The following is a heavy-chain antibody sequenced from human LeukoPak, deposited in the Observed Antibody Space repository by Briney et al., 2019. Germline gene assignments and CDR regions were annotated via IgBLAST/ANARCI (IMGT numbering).Heavy chain of an antibody. CDR3: ARLLLGSQSRGFEY. CDR2: INTNNGNT. CDR1: GYIFTIYG. J-gene: IGHJ4*02. D-gene: IGHD3-10*01. V-gene: IGHV1-18*01. Sequence: GASVNVSCKASGYIFTIYGMSWVRQAPGQGLEWMGWINTNNGNTNYAQNFRDTVTMTTDTSTNTAYMELRSLRSDDTAVYYCARLLLGSQSRGFEYWGQGTLVTVSS.